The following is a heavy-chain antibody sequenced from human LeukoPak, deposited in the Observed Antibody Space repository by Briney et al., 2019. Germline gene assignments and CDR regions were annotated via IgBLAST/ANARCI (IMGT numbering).Heavy chain of an antibody. CDR3: ARAQVQRLYYFDY. V-gene: IGHV3-21*01. Sequence: PGGSLRLSCAASGFTFSSYSMTWVRQAPGKGLEWVSSISSSSSYIYYADSVKGPFTISRDNAKNSLYLQMNSLRAEDTAVYYCARAQVQRLYYFDYWGQGTLVTVSS. CDR1: GFTFSSYS. D-gene: IGHD1-1*01. CDR2: ISSSSSYI. J-gene: IGHJ4*02.